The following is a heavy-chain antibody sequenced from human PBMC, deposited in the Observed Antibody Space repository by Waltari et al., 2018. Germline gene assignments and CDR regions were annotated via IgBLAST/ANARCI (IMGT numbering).Heavy chain of an antibody. CDR1: GFTFSSYE. CDR2: ISSSGSTL. Sequence: EVQLVESGGGLVQPGGSLRLSCAASGFTFSSYEMNWVRQAPGKGLEWVSYISSSGSTLYYADSVKGRFTTSRDNAKNSLYLQMNSLRAEDTAVYYCARTVCSGGSCYYYYYYMDVWGKGTTVTVSS. CDR3: ARTVCSGGSCYYYYYYMDV. D-gene: IGHD2-15*01. V-gene: IGHV3-48*03. J-gene: IGHJ6*03.